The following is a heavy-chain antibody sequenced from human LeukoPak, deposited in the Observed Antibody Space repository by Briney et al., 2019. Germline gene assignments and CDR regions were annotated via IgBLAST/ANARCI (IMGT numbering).Heavy chain of an antibody. Sequence: ASVKVSCKASGGTFSSYAISWVRQAPGQGLEWMGRIIPIFGIANYAQKFQGRVTVTADKSTSTAYMELSSLRSEDTAVYYCARDPDDAFDIWGQGTMVTVSS. J-gene: IGHJ3*02. CDR2: IIPIFGIA. CDR1: GGTFSSYA. V-gene: IGHV1-69*04. CDR3: ARDPDDAFDI.